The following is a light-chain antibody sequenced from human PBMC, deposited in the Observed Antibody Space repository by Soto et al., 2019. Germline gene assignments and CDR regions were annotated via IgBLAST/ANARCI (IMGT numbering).Light chain of an antibody. V-gene: IGLV2-8*01. CDR3: SSYAGTNNYV. J-gene: IGLJ1*01. Sequence: ALTQPPSASGSPGQSVTISCTGTSNDVGGYNHVSWYQQHPGKAPKLIIYEVAQRPSGVSDRFSGSKSGNTASLTVSGLQGEDEADYYCSSYAGTNNYVFGTGTKLTVL. CDR2: EVA. CDR1: SNDVGGYNH.